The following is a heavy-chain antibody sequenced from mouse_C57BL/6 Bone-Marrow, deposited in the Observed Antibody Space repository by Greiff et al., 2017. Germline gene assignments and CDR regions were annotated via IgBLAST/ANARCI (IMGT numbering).Heavy chain of an antibody. D-gene: IGHD2-3*01. CDR1: GFTFSSYT. J-gene: IGHJ3*01. CDR2: ISGGGGNT. V-gene: IGHV5-9*01. Sequence: EVKLMESGGGLVKPGGSLTLSCAASGFTFSSYTMSWVRQTPEKRLEWVATISGGGGNTYYPDSVKGRFTISRDNAKNTLYLQMSSLRSEDTALYYCARHGLLRGFAYWGQGTLVTVSA. CDR3: ARHGLLRGFAY.